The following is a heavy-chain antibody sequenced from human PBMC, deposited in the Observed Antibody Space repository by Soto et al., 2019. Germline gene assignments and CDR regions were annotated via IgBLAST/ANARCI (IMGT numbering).Heavy chain of an antibody. J-gene: IGHJ4*02. Sequence: GGSLRLSCAASGFTFSSYAMSWVRQAPGKGLEWVSAISGSGGSTYYADSVKGRFTVSRDNSKNTLYLQMNSLRAEDTAVYYCAKDQMDSSGWYGGYFDYWGRGTLVTVSS. D-gene: IGHD6-19*01. V-gene: IGHV3-23*01. CDR2: ISGSGGST. CDR3: AKDQMDSSGWYGGYFDY. CDR1: GFTFSSYA.